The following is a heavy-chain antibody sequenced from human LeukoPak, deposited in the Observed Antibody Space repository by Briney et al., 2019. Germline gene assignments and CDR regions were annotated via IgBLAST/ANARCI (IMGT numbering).Heavy chain of an antibody. CDR1: GFTVSSNY. CDR3: ARDLGGYSGYGDY. D-gene: IGHD5-12*01. V-gene: IGHV3-66*01. Sequence: GGSLRLSCAASGFTVSSNYMSWVRQAPGKGLEWVSVIYSGGSTYYADSVKGGFTISRDNSKNTLYLQMNSLRAEDTAVYHCARDLGGYSGYGDYWGQGTLVTVSS. CDR2: IYSGGST. J-gene: IGHJ4*02.